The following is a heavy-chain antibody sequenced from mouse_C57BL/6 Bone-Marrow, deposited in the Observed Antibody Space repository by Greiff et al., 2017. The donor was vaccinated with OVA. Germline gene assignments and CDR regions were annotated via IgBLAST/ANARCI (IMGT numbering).Heavy chain of an antibody. CDR3: ARGGVCYSNYVGWYCDV. V-gene: IGHV1-64*01. J-gene: IGHJ1*03. Sequence: VQLQQPGAELVKPGASVKLSCKTSGYTFTSYWMHWVKQRPGQGLEWIGMIHPNSGSTNYNEKFKSKATLTVDKSSSTAYMQLSSLTSEDSAVYYCARGGVCYSNYVGWYCDVWGTGTTVTVSS. CDR1: GYTFTSYW. D-gene: IGHD2-5*01. CDR2: IHPNSGST.